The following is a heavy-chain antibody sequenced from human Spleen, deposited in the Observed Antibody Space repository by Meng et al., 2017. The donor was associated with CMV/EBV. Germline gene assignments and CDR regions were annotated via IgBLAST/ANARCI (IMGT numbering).Heavy chain of an antibody. Sequence: ASVKVSCKASGYTFTSYYMHWVRRASGQGLEWMGIINPSGGSTSYAQKYQGRVTMTRDTSTSTVYMELSCLRSEDTAVYYCAISRRRGGMDVWGQGTTVTVSS. J-gene: IGHJ6*02. V-gene: IGHV1-46*01. CDR3: AISRRRGGMDV. D-gene: IGHD1-14*01. CDR1: GYTFTSYY. CDR2: INPSGGST.